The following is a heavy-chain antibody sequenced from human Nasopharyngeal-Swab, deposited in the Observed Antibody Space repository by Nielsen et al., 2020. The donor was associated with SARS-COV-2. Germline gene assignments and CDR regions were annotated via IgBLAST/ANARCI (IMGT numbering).Heavy chain of an antibody. CDR3: ARQGVPIRGWFKDYDRTAYEY. CDR2: ISLSGRT. CDR1: GGSFSGYY. D-gene: IGHD3-22*01. Sequence: GSLRLSCAVYGGSFSGYYWSWIRQSPGKGLEWIGEISLSGRTNYNPSLNSRVTISLDTSKNQFSLKVTSVTAADTAVYYCARQGVPIRGWFKDYDRTAYEYWGQGTLVTVSS. J-gene: IGHJ4*02. V-gene: IGHV4-34*01.